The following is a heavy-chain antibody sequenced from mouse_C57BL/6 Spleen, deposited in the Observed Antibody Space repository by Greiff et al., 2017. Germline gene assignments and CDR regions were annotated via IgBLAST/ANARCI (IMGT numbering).Heavy chain of an antibody. V-gene: IGHV1-76*01. CDR3: ARRGGYAMDY. Sequence: VQLQPSGAELVRPGASVKLSCTASGYTFTDYYINWVKQRPGQGLEWIARIYPGSGNTYYNEKFKGKATLTAEKSSSTAYMELSSLTSEDSAVYFCARRGGYAMDYWGQGTSVTVSS. J-gene: IGHJ4*01. CDR1: GYTFTDYY. CDR2: IYPGSGNT.